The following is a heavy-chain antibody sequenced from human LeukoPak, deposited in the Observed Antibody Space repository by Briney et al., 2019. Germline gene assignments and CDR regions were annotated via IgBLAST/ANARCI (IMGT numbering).Heavy chain of an antibody. CDR2: IYHSGST. CDR3: ARQGIAVAGTKVFDY. Sequence: PSETLSLTCAVSGYSISSGYYWGWIRQPPGQGLEWIGSIYHSGSTYYNPSLKSRVTISVDTSKNQFSLKLSSVTAADTAVYYCARQGIAVAGTKVFDYWGQGTPVTVSS. D-gene: IGHD6-19*01. V-gene: IGHV4-38-2*01. CDR1: GYSISSGYY. J-gene: IGHJ4*02.